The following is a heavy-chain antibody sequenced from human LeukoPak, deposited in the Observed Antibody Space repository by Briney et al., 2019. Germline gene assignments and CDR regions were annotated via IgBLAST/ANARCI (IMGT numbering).Heavy chain of an antibody. D-gene: IGHD3-22*01. CDR3: ARVWGYYYDSSGYSDFDY. V-gene: IGHV1-18*01. J-gene: IGHJ4*02. CDR1: GYTFTSYD. CDR2: ISAYNGNT. Sequence: ASVKVSCKASGYTFTSYDITWVRQAPGQGLEWMGWISAYNGNTNYARKLQGRVTMTTDTSTSTAYMELRSLRSDDTAVYYCARVWGYYYDSSGYSDFDYWGQGTLVTVSS.